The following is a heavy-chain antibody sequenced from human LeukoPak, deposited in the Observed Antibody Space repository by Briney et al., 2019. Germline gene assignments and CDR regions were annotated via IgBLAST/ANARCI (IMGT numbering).Heavy chain of an antibody. CDR2: MNPNSGNT. V-gene: IGHV1-8*01. J-gene: IGHJ6*02. D-gene: IGHD5-18*01. CDR3: ASPLSLQLWLPDYVSYGMDV. Sequence: ASVKFSCKASGYTFTSYDINWVRQATGQGLEWMGWMNPNSGNTGYAQKFQGRVTMTRNTSISTAYMELSSLRSEDTAVYYCASPLSLQLWLPDYVSYGMDVWGQGTTVTVSS. CDR1: GYTFTSYD.